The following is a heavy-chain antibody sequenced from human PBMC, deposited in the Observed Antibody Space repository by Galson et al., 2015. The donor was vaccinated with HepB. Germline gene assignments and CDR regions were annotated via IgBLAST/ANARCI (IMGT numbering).Heavy chain of an antibody. CDR2: IYPGDSDT. CDR1: GYSFTSYW. V-gene: IGHV5-51*01. D-gene: IGHD7-27*01. Sequence: SGAEVKQPGESLKISCKGSGYSFTSYWIGWVRQMPGKGLEWMGIIYPGDSDTRYSPSFQGQVTISADKSISTAYLQWSSLKASDTAMYYCARLNGGGDHLASYYYYGMDVWGQGTTVTVSS. CDR3: ARLNGGGDHLASYYYYGMDV. J-gene: IGHJ6*02.